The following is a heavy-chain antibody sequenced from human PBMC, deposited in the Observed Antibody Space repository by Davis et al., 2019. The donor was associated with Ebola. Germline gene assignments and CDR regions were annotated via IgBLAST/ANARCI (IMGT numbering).Heavy chain of an antibody. D-gene: IGHD6-19*01. J-gene: IGHJ4*02. CDR3: VRDGWGSLFDY. CDR1: GVTFSSHA. CDR2: INGRASET. Sequence: PGGSLRLSCVVSGVTFSSHAMSWVRQAPGKGLEWVSTINGRASETYYADSVKGRFTISRDNAKNTLYLQMNSLRVEDTAVYYCVRDGWGSLFDYWGQGTLVTVSS. V-gene: IGHV3-23*01.